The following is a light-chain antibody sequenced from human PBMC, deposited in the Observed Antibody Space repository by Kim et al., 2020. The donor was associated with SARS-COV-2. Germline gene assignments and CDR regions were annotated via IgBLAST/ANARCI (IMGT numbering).Light chain of an antibody. CDR3: QQYGSSPYT. CDR2: GAS. Sequence: EIVLTQSPATLSLSPGERATLSCRASQSVSSYLAWYQQKPAQAPRLLIYGASSRATGIPDRFSGSGSGTDFTLTISRLEAEDFTVYYCQQYGSSPYTFGQGTKLEIK. CDR1: QSVSSY. J-gene: IGKJ2*01. V-gene: IGKV3-20*01.